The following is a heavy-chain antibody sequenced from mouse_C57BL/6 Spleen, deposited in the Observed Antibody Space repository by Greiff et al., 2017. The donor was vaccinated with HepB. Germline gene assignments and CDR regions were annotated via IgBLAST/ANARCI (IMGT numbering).Heavy chain of an antibody. CDR1: GFSLTSYG. CDR2: IWSGGST. V-gene: IGHV2-2*01. Sequence: VKLVESGPGLVQPSQSLSITCTVSGFSLTSYGVHWVRQSPGKGLEWLGVIWSGGSTDYNAAFISRLSISKDNSKSQVFFKMNSLQADDTAIYYCARSTEPAPGWFAYWGQGTLVTVSA. D-gene: IGHD1-1*01. J-gene: IGHJ3*01. CDR3: ARSTEPAPGWFAY.